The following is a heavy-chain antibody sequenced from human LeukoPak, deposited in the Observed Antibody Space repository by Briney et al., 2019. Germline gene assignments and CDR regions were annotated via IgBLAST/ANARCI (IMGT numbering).Heavy chain of an antibody. J-gene: IGHJ5*02. CDR3: ARARFDCSGGSCYSPNWFDP. D-gene: IGHD2-15*01. Sequence: SETLSLTCTVSGGSISGSSYYWGWIRQPPGKGLEWIGSIYYNGSTYYNPSLKSRVTISVDTSKNQFSLKLSSVTAADTAVYYCARARFDCSGGSCYSPNWFDPWGQGTLVTVSS. CDR1: GGSISGSSYY. V-gene: IGHV4-39*07. CDR2: IYYNGST.